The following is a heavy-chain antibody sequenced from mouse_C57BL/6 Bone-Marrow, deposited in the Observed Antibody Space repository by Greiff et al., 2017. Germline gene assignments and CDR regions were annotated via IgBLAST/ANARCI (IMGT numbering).Heavy chain of an antibody. Sequence: VKLVESGPGLVQPSQSLSITCTVSGFSLTSYGVHWVRQPPGKGLEWLGVIWSGGSTDYNAAFISRLSISKDNSKSQVFFKMNSLQADDTAIYYCAKGDYGRDYAMDYWGQGTSVTVSS. CDR3: AKGDYGRDYAMDY. CDR2: IWSGGST. J-gene: IGHJ4*01. V-gene: IGHV2-4*01. D-gene: IGHD1-1*01. CDR1: GFSLTSYG.